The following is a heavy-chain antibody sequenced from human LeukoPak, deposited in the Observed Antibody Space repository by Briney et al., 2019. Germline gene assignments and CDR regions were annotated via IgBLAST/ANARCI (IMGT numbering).Heavy chain of an antibody. CDR3: AREMITFGGVIVVPDAFVI. J-gene: IGHJ3*02. D-gene: IGHD3-16*02. V-gene: IGHV4-59*01. CDR1: GGSFSGYY. CDR2: IYYSGST. Sequence: SETLSLTCAVYGGSFSGYYWSWIRQPPGKGLEWIGYIYYSGSTNYNPSLKSRVTISVDTSKNQFSLKLSSVTAADTAVYYCAREMITFGGVIVVPDAFVIWGQGTMVTVSS.